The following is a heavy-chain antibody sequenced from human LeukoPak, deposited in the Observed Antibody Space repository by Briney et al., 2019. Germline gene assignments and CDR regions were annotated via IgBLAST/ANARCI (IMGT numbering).Heavy chain of an antibody. V-gene: IGHV3-30*18. CDR2: ISSEGSKE. J-gene: IGHJ4*02. D-gene: IGHD2-15*01. CDR1: GFIFLHYG. Sequence: GGSLRLSCAASGFIFLHYGMHWVRQAPGKGLEWVAFISSEGSKEYYADSVNGRFTISRDNSKNTLYLHVNSPRAEDTAVFFCAKDGYCSGGSCYANFFDRWGQGTLVTVSS. CDR3: AKDGYCSGGSCYANFFDR.